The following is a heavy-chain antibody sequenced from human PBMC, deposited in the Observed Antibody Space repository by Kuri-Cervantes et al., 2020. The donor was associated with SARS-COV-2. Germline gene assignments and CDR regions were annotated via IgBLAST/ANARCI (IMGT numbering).Heavy chain of an antibody. CDR2: ISAYNGNT. J-gene: IGHJ6*03. D-gene: IGHD1-1*01. V-gene: IGHV1-18*01. Sequence: ASVKVSCKASGYTFTSYGISWVRQAPGQGLEWMGWISAYNGNTSYAQKFQGRVTMTRDTSTSTVYMELSSLRSEDTAVYYCAREATVQLERGWVLEQNYYYYYMDVWGKGTTVTVSS. CDR1: GYTFTSYG. CDR3: AREATVQLERGWVLEQNYYYYYMDV.